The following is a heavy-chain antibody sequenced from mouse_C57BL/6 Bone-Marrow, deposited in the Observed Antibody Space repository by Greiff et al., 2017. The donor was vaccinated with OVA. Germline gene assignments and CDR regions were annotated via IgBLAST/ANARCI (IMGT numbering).Heavy chain of an antibody. J-gene: IGHJ4*01. CDR1: GYTFTSYG. CDR2: IYPRSGNT. D-gene: IGHD2-2*01. V-gene: IGHV1-81*01. Sequence: QVQLQQSGAELARPGASVKLSCKASGYTFTSYGISWVKQRTGQGLEWIGEIYPRSGNTYYNEKFKGKATLTVDTSSSTAYMELHSLTSEDSAVYFCARGGWLRPYAMDYWGQGTSVTVSS. CDR3: ARGGWLRPYAMDY.